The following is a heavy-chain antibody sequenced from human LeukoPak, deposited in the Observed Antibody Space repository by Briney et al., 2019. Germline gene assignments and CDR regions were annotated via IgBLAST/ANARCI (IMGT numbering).Heavy chain of an antibody. J-gene: IGHJ6*02. CDR2: INPGGGST. CDR1: GYTFIDYY. CDR3: SRGDFVVVPAAMPTYYYYGMDV. V-gene: IGHV1-46*01. Sequence: ASVKVSCKASGYTFIDYYMHWVRQAPGQGLEWMGIINPGGGSTTYAQRFQGRVTMTRDTSTSTVYMELASLRSEDTAVYFCSRGDFVVVPAAMPTYYYYGMDVWGQGTTVTVSS. D-gene: IGHD2-2*01.